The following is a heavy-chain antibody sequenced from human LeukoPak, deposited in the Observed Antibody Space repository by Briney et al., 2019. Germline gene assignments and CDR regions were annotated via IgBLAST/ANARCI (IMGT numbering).Heavy chain of an antibody. Sequence: ASVKVSCKASGYTFTSYAMNWVRQAPGQGLEWMGGFDPEDGETIYAQKFQGRVTMTEDTSTDTAYMELSSLRSEDTAVYYCATVRTGEQWLVLGYWGQGTLVTVSS. CDR3: ATVRTGEQWLVLGY. V-gene: IGHV1-24*01. J-gene: IGHJ4*02. CDR1: GYTFTSYA. D-gene: IGHD6-19*01. CDR2: FDPEDGET.